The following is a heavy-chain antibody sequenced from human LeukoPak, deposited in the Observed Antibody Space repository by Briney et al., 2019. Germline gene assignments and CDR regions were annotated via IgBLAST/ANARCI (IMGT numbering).Heavy chain of an antibody. V-gene: IGHV3-7*01. Sequence: GGSLRLSCAASGFTFSSYWMSWVRQAPGKGLEWVANIKQDGSEKYYVDSVKGRFTISRDNAKNSLYLQMNSLRAEDTAVYYCAREGWFGECRNNWFDPWGQGTLVTVSS. CDR3: AREGWFGECRNNWFDP. CDR2: IKQDGSEK. J-gene: IGHJ5*02. CDR1: GFTFSSYW. D-gene: IGHD3-10*01.